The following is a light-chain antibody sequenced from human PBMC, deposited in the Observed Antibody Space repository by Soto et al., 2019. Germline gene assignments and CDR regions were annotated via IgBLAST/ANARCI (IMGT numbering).Light chain of an antibody. CDR2: EFT. CDR1: TTDIGHYNF. Sequence: QSVLTQPPSASGSPGQSVTISCTGATTDIGHYNFVSWYQQHPGKAPKLIIYEFTKRPSGVPDRFSDSKAGTTASLPVSGLQPEVEADSYCSSYSGNYYLGVFGTGTKVTVL. V-gene: IGLV2-8*01. CDR3: SSYSGNYYLGV. J-gene: IGLJ1*01.